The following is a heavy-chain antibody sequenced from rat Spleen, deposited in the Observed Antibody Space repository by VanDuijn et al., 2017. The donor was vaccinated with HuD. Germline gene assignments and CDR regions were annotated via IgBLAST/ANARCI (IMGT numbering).Heavy chain of an antibody. Sequence: QVQLKESGPGLVQPSQTLSLTCTVSGFSLSNYGLIWVRQPPGKGLEWMGVIWGNGNANYNSPLKSRLSISRDTSKSQVYLEMTSLQTEDTATYYCARVGGLWRGIYGVMDVWGQGASVTVSS. D-gene: IGHD1-2*01. CDR3: ARVGGLWRGIYGVMDV. CDR1: GFSLSNYG. CDR2: IWGNGNA. V-gene: IGHV2-13*01. J-gene: IGHJ4*01.